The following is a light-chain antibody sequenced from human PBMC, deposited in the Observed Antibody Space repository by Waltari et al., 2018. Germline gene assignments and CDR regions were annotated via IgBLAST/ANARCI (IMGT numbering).Light chain of an antibody. CDR2: LNT. J-gene: IGLJ3*02. Sequence: QFVLTQPPSVSGAPGQTVTISCTGTPSNFGSDYDVFWYQRLPGTSPKLLISLNTNRPSGVPDRFSGSKSGTSASLAISGLQTDDEGDYYCQSYDRNLRGWVFGGGTKLTVL. V-gene: IGLV1-40*01. CDR1: PSNFGSDYD. CDR3: QSYDRNLRGWV.